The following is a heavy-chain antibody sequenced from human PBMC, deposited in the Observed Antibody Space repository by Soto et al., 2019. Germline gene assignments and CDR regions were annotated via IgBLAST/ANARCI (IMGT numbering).Heavy chain of an antibody. J-gene: IGHJ6*02. D-gene: IGHD2-21*02. CDR3: ATKVRVTNYLYYGMYV. CDR2: IAFDGSQE. V-gene: IGHV3-30*03. Sequence: QVQLVESGGGVVQPGRALRLSCAASGFSFNTSGMHWVRQAPGKGLEWVAVIAFDGSQEFYGDSVRGRFTISRDNSKNTLFLQMKSLTPEDTAVYYCATKVRVTNYLYYGMYVWGQGTTVTASS. CDR1: GFSFNTSG.